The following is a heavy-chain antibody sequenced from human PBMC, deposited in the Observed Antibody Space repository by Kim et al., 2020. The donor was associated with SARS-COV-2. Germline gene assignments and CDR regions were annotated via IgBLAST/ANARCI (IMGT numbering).Heavy chain of an antibody. CDR2: IDPSDSYT. CDR3: AREAPVVPAAITYYYGMDV. J-gene: IGHJ6*02. V-gene: IGHV5-10-1*01. Sequence: GESLKISCKGSGYSFTSYWISWVRQMPGKGLAWMGRIDPSDSYTNYSPSFQGHVTISADKSISTAYLQWSSLKASDTAMYYCAREAPVVPAAITYYYGMDVWGQGTTVTVSS. CDR1: GYSFTSYW. D-gene: IGHD2-2*02.